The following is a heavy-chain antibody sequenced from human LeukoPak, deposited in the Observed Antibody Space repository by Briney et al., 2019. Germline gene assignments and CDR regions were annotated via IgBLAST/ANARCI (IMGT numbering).Heavy chain of an antibody. J-gene: IGHJ4*02. CDR1: GYSISNGYY. CDR3: ARLGAVTGTFDY. CDR2: IYHSGSI. Sequence: SETLSLTCTVSGYSISNGYYWGWSRQPPGKGLEGIGSIYHSGSIYYNPSLESRVTISVDTSKNQLSLKLSSVTAADTAVYYCARLGAVTGTFDYLGQGTLVTVSS. V-gene: IGHV4-38-2*02. D-gene: IGHD6-19*01.